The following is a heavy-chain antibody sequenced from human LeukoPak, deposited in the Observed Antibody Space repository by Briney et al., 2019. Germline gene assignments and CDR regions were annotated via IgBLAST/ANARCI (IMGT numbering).Heavy chain of an antibody. J-gene: IGHJ4*02. V-gene: IGHV4-31*03. CDR1: GGSISSGGYY. CDR2: IYYSGST. CDR3: ASPYGSGSYYNVY. Sequence: SQTLSLTSTVSGGSISSGGYYWSRIRQHPGKGLEWIGYIYYSGSTYYNPSLKSRVTISVDTSKNQFSLKLSSVTAADTAVYYCASPYGSGSYYNVYWGQGTLVTVSS. D-gene: IGHD3-10*01.